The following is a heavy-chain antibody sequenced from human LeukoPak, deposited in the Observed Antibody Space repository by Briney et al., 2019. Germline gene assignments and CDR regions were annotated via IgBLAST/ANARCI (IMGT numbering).Heavy chain of an antibody. CDR3: ARGTFDP. Sequence: ASVKVSCKASGYTFTGYYMNWMRQAPGQGLEWMGWINPNSGGTNYAQKFQGRFTMTRDTSITTAYMELSSLRSDDTAVYYCARGTFDPWGQGTLVTVS. V-gene: IGHV1-2*02. CDR2: INPNSGGT. D-gene: IGHD1-14*01. CDR1: GYTFTGYY. J-gene: IGHJ5*02.